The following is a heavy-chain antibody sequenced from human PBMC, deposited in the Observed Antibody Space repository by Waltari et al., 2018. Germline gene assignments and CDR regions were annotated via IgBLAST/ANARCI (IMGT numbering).Heavy chain of an antibody. CDR3: ARGAAAATRRYFDL. CDR2: ISSSSSYI. D-gene: IGHD6-13*01. Sequence: EVQLVESGGGLVKPGGSLRLSCAASGFTFSSYSMNWVRQAPGKGLEWVSSISSSSSYIYYADSVKGRFTSSRDNAKNSLYLQMNTLRAEDTAVYYCARGAAAATRRYFDLWGRGTLVTVSS. J-gene: IGHJ2*01. CDR1: GFTFSSYS. V-gene: IGHV3-21*01.